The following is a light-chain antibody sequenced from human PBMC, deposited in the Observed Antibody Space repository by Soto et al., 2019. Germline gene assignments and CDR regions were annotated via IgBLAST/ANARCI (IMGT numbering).Light chain of an antibody. CDR3: QQRHMWPS. J-gene: IGKJ5*01. CDR2: DAY. V-gene: IGKV3-11*01. CDR1: QSFRGL. Sequence: EVVLTQSPVTLSLSPGERATLSCRASQSFRGLLAWYQQKPGQAPRLLIYDAYNRATGIPPRFSGSGSGTDFTLTISSLEPEDSAVYYCQQRHMWPSFGQGTRLEIK.